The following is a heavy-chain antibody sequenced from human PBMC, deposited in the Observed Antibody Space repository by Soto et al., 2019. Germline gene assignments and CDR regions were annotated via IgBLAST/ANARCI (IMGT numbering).Heavy chain of an antibody. V-gene: IGHV5-51*01. CDR1: GYTFSNFW. D-gene: IGHD6-13*01. CDR3: ARSPRSSPYFDY. J-gene: IGHJ4*02. CDR2: IYPGDHET. Sequence: GESLKISCQCSGYTFSNFWIGWVRQLPGKGLEWMGIIYPGDHETRYSPSFHGKVTISADKSINTAYLQWNSLEASDTAFYSCARSPRSSPYFDYWGQGALVTVSS.